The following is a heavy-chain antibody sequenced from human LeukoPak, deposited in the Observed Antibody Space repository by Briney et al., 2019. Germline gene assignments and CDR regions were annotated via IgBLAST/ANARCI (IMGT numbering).Heavy chain of an antibody. V-gene: IGHV3-30*18. CDR2: ISYDGTNK. Sequence: GRSLRLSCAASGFTFSNYDMHWVRQAPGKGLEWVAVISYDGTNKYYADSVKGRFTISRDNSKSTLYLQMNSLRAEDTALYYCAKGRLAAAFTRGEDYWGQGTLVTVSS. CDR1: GFTFSNYD. J-gene: IGHJ4*02. CDR3: AKGRLAAAFTRGEDY. D-gene: IGHD6-13*01.